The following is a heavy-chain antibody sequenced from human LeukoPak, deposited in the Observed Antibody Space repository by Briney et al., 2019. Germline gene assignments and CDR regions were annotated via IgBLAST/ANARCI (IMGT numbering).Heavy chain of an antibody. CDR2: IYPGDSDT. D-gene: IGHD3-22*01. CDR1: GYSFNTYW. Sequence: GESLKISCKGCGYSFNTYWIAWGRQMPGKGLEWMGFIYPGDSDTRYSPSFQGQVTISADKSISTAYLQWRSLKSSDTAIYYCARQRERGYNPFDQWGQGTLVTVSS. CDR3: ARQRERGYNPFDQ. J-gene: IGHJ4*02. V-gene: IGHV5-51*01.